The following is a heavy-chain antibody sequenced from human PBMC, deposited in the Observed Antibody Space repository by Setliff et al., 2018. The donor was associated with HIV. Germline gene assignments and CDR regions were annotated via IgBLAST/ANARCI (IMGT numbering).Heavy chain of an antibody. CDR2: VCQRGGI. V-gene: IGHV4-4*02. CDR1: GDSINTPHC. D-gene: IGHD3-10*01. CDR3: ARDRGWLADC. Sequence: PSETLSLTCAVSGDSINTPHCWSWVRQSLEKGLEWIGEVCQRGGINYNPFLWSRASISMDKPRNYFSLEMASVTAADTAVYFCARDRGWLADCWGQGTLVTVSS. J-gene: IGHJ4*02.